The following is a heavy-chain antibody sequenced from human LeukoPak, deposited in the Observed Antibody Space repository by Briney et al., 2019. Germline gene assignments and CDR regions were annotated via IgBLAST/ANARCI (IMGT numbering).Heavy chain of an antibody. D-gene: IGHD4-17*01. CDR2: ITGSGTDI. CDR1: GFTFSSYS. J-gene: IGHJ4*02. Sequence: GGSLRLSCAAPGFTFSSYSMNWVRQAPGKGPEWISWITGSGTDIIYADSVKGRFTISRDNAKNSLYLQMNSLRAEDTAMYYCARDQDYGFTYWGQGTLVTVSS. CDR3: ARDQDYGFTY. V-gene: IGHV3-48*01.